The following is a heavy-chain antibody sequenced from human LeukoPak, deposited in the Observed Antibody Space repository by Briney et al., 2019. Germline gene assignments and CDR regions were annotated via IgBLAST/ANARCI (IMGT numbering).Heavy chain of an antibody. Sequence: SGGSLRLSCAASGFTVSSNYMSWVRQAPGKGLEWVSVIYSGGSTYYADSVKGRFTISRDNSKNTLYLQMNSLRAEDTAVYYCARDLLTYDFWSGYGYWGQGTLDTVSS. D-gene: IGHD3-3*01. CDR2: IYSGGST. J-gene: IGHJ4*02. CDR1: GFTVSSNY. V-gene: IGHV3-66*02. CDR3: ARDLLTYDFWSGYGY.